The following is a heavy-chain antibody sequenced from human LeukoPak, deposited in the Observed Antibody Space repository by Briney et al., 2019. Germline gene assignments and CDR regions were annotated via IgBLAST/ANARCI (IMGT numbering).Heavy chain of an antibody. CDR2: IYHSGST. CDR3: ARLGAPGINY. V-gene: IGHV4-38-2*01. Sequence: SETLSLTCAVSGYSISSGYYWGWIRQPPGKGLEWIGSIYHSGSTYYNPSLKSRVTISVDTSKNQFSLKLSSVTAADTAVYYCARLGAPGINYWGQGTLVTVSS. D-gene: IGHD6-13*01. J-gene: IGHJ4*02. CDR1: GYSISSGYY.